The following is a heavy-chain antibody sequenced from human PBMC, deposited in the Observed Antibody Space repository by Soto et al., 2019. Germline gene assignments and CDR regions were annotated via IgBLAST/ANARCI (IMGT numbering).Heavy chain of an antibody. Sequence: QVQLEQSGAAVKKTGYSVKVSRKASGCTLSDHVVAWLRQAPGQGLEWMGGTIPDVNTAKYAQKFQGRVTVPADQFTNISYIETNSLRYEDPACYLCARGFYVSGNYYITPSAFDICGQATMVLVS. J-gene: IGHJ3*02. CDR2: TIPDVNTA. CDR3: ARGFYVSGNYYITPSAFDI. V-gene: IGHV1-69*12. D-gene: IGHD3-10*01. CDR1: GCTLSDHV.